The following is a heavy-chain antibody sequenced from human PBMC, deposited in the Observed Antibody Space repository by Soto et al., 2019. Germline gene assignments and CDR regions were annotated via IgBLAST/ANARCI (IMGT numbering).Heavy chain of an antibody. D-gene: IGHD2-2*01. Sequence: GGSLRLSCEASGFTFSKFGIHWVRQAPGKGLEWVAVVSYDGSFKYYADTVKGRFTISRDNSKNTLYLQMNSLRHEDTAFFYCAKDSDQLLFDYYYYGMDVWGQGTTVTVSS. CDR1: GFTFSKFG. CDR2: VSYDGSFK. V-gene: IGHV3-30*18. CDR3: AKDSDQLLFDYYYYGMDV. J-gene: IGHJ6*02.